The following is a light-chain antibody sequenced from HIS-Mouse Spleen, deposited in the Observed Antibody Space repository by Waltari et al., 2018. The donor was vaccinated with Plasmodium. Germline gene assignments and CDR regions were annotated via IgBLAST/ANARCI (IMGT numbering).Light chain of an antibody. CDR1: ALPKKY. CDR2: EDS. J-gene: IGLJ3*02. V-gene: IGLV3-10*01. Sequence: SYELTQSPSVSVSPGQTARITCSGDALPKKYAYWYQQKSGQAPVLVIYEDSKRPPGIPGRFSGSSSGTMATLTISGAQVEDEADYYCYSTDSSGNHRVFGGGTKLTVL. CDR3: YSTDSSGNHRV.